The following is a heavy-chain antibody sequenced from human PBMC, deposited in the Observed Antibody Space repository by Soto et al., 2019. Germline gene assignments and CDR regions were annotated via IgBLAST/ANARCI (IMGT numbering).Heavy chain of an antibody. Sequence: QVQLVQSGAEVKKPGSSVKVSCKASGGTFSGYAISWVRQAPGQGLEWMGEIIPMFGTSNYAQKFQGRVTITADESTSTADIELSSLRSEDTAVYYCARGSCSSTSCYKEYYFDLWGQGTLVTVSS. CDR2: IIPMFGTS. CDR1: GGTFSGYA. J-gene: IGHJ4*02. CDR3: ARGSCSSTSCYKEYYFDL. V-gene: IGHV1-69*01. D-gene: IGHD2-2*02.